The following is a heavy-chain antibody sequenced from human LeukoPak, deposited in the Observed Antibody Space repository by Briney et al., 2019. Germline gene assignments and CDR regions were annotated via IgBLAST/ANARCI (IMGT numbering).Heavy chain of an antibody. CDR3: ASAGYSSGWDRRPFDY. CDR2: IYYSGST. CDR1: GGSISSYY. Sequence: SETLSLTCTVSGGSISSYYWSWIRQPPGKGLEWIGYIYYSGSTNYNPSLKSRVTISVDTSKNQFSLKLSSVAAADTAVYYCASAGYSSGWDRRPFDYWGQGTLVTVSS. J-gene: IGHJ4*02. V-gene: IGHV4-59*12. D-gene: IGHD6-19*01.